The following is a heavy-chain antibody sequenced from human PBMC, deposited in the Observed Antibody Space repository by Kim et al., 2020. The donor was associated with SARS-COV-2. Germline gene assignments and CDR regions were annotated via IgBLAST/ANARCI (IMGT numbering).Heavy chain of an antibody. CDR2: INHSGST. J-gene: IGHJ6*02. CDR3: ARGQLFGDSSGYYSNYYYYYGMDV. CDR1: GGSFSGYY. Sequence: SETLSLTCAVYGGSFSGYYWSWIRQPPGKGLEWIGEINHSGSTNYNPSLKSRVTISVDTSKNQFSLKLSSVTAADTAVYYCARGQLFGDSSGYYSNYYYYYGMDVWGQGTTVTVSS. V-gene: IGHV4-34*01. D-gene: IGHD3-22*01.